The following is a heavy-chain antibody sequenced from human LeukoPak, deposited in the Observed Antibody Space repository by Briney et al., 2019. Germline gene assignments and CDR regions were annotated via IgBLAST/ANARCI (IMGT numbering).Heavy chain of an antibody. J-gene: IGHJ4*02. D-gene: IGHD3-16*01. CDR1: GFVFSDYY. V-gene: IGHV3-11*01. CDR3: AIGDEVNDYVWGRSY. CDR2: FSSGGDTF. Sequence: GGSLRLSCAASGFVFSDYYMVWIRQAPGKGLEWIAYFSSGGDTFFYADSVKGRFTISRDNSGDSLYLQMNSLRVEDPAVYYCAIGDEVNDYVWGRSYWGQGTLVTVSS.